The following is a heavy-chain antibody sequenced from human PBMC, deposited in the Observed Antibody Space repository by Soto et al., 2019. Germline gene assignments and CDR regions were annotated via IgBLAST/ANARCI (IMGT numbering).Heavy chain of an antibody. V-gene: IGHV4-39*01. D-gene: IGHD3-3*01. CDR1: GGSISSSSYY. J-gene: IGHJ6*02. CDR2: IYYSGGT. CDR3: ARVTIFGGNYGMDV. Sequence: SETLSLTCTVSGGSISSSSYYWGWIRQPPGKGLEWIGSIYYSGGTYYNPSLKSRVTISVDTSKNQFSLKLSSVTAADTAVYYCARVTIFGGNYGMDVWGQGTTVTVSS.